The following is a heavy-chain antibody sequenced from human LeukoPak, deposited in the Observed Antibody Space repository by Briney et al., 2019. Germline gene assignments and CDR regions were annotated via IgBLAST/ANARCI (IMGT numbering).Heavy chain of an antibody. J-gene: IGHJ4*02. CDR1: GFTVNNYY. D-gene: IGHD3-10*01. Sequence: GGSLRLSCAASGFTVNNYYMSWVRQAPGKGLKWVSVIYTGGSTDYADSVKGRFTTSRDNSKNTLYLQMNSLRAEDTAVYYCAKKPGYYYSSGSYYLDYWGQGTLVTVSS. CDR3: AKKPGYYYSSGSYYLDY. V-gene: IGHV3-66*01. CDR2: IYTGGST.